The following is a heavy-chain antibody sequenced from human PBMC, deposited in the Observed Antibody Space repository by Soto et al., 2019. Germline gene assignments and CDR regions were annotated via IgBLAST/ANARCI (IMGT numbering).Heavy chain of an antibody. CDR3: ARSPWLVHRGYYYYYGMDV. Sequence: GSLRLSCAASGFTFSSYAMHWVRQAPGKGLEWVAVISYDGSNKYYADSVKGRFTISRDNSKNTLYLQMNSLRAEDTAVYYCARSPWLVHRGYYYYYGMDVWGQGTTVTVSS. CDR1: GFTFSSYA. J-gene: IGHJ6*02. V-gene: IGHV3-30-3*01. D-gene: IGHD6-19*01. CDR2: ISYDGSNK.